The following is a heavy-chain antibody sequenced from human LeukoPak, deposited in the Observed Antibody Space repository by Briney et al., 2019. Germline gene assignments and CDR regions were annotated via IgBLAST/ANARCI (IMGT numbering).Heavy chain of an antibody. V-gene: IGHV4-30-2*01. CDR2: IYHSGST. D-gene: IGHD3-22*01. CDR3: ARGTYYYDSSGYQLFNWFDP. CDR1: GGSISSGGYS. J-gene: IGHJ5*02. Sequence: SETLSLTCAVSGGSISSGGYSWSWLRQPPGKGLEWSGYIYHSGSTYYNPSLKSRVTISVDRSKNQFSLKLSSVTAADTAVYYCARGTYYYDSSGYQLFNWFDPWGQGTLVTVSS.